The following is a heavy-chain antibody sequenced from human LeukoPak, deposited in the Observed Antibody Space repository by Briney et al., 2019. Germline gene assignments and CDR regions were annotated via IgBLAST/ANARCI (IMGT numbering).Heavy chain of an antibody. D-gene: IGHD5-12*01. J-gene: IGHJ4*02. V-gene: IGHV3-30-3*01. CDR2: ISYDGSNK. CDR1: GGSFSGYY. Sequence: LSLTCAVYGGSFSGYYWSWVRQAPGKGLEWVAVISYDGSNKYYADSVKGRFTISRDDSKNTLYLQMHSLRAEDTAVYYCASPDSGYDGLGDYWGQGTLVTVSS. CDR3: ASPDSGYDGLGDY.